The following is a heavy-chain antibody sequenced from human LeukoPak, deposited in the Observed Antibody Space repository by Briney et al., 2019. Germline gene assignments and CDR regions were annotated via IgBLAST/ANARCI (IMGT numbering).Heavy chain of an antibody. J-gene: IGHJ5*02. D-gene: IGHD3-22*01. CDR1: GYSISSGYY. V-gene: IGHV4-38-2*02. CDR3: ARVSNYYDSSGYYIWFDP. CDR2: IYHSGST. Sequence: PSETLSLTCTVSGYSISSGYYWGWIRQPPGKGLEWIGSIYHSGSTYYNPSLKSRVTISVDTSKNQFFLKLSSVTAADTAVYYCARVSNYYDSSGYYIWFDPWGQGTLVTVSS.